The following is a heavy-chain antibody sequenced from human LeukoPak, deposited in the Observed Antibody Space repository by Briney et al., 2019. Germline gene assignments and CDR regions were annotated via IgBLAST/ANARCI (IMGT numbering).Heavy chain of an antibody. D-gene: IGHD1-26*01. CDR1: GGSISSYY. V-gene: IGHV4-59*01. CDR3: ARDAGSPPPLYYYYGMDV. Sequence: PSETLSLTCTVSGGSISSYYWSWIRQPPGKGLEWIGYIYYSGSTNYNPSLKSRVTISVDTSKNQFSLKLSSVTAADTAVYYCARDAGSPPPLYYYYGMDVWGQGTTVTVSS. J-gene: IGHJ6*02. CDR2: IYYSGST.